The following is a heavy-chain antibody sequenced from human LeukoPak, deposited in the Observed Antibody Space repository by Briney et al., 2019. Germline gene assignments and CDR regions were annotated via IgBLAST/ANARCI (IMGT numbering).Heavy chain of an antibody. CDR3: ARVFYDFWSGQGDAFDI. CDR1: GGTFSSYA. V-gene: IGHV1-69*06. J-gene: IGHJ3*02. CDR2: IIPIFGTV. D-gene: IGHD3-3*01. Sequence: SVKVSCKASGGTFSSYAISWVRQAPGQGLEWMGGIIPIFGTVNYAQKFQGRVTITADKSTSTAYMELSSLRSEDTAVYYCARVFYDFWSGQGDAFDIWGQGTMVTVSS.